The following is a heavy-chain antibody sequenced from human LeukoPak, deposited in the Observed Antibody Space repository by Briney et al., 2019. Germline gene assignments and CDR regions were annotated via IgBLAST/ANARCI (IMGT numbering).Heavy chain of an antibody. D-gene: IGHD3-22*01. CDR2: IYYSGST. J-gene: IGHJ4*02. CDR3: SRHGLNYYGSNGYYYLDY. Sequence: PSETLSLTCTVSGGSISSSTYYWGWIRQPPGKGLEWIGIIYYSGSTYYNPSLKSRVTISVDTSKNQFSLKLRSVTAADTAMYYCSRHGLNYYGSNGYYYLDYWGQGTLVTVSS. CDR1: GGSISSSTYY. V-gene: IGHV4-39*01.